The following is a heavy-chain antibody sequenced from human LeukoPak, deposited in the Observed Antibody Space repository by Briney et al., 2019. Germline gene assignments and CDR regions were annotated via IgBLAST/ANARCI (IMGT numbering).Heavy chain of an antibody. D-gene: IGHD3-10*01. CDR1: GYTFTSYD. CDR2: MNPNSGNT. J-gene: IGHJ4*02. Sequence: ASVKVSCKASGYTFTSYDINWVRQATRQGLEWMGWMNPNSGNTGYAQKFQGRVTMTRNTSISTAYMELSSLRSEDTAVYYCARGSGSYLSQIPDYWGQGTLVTVSS. V-gene: IGHV1-8*01. CDR3: ARGSGSYLSQIPDY.